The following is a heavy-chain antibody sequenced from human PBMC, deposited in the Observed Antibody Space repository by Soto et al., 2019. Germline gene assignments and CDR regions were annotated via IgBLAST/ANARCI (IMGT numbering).Heavy chain of an antibody. CDR2: MNPTSGDT. Sequence: QVQLVQSGAEVKKPGASVKVSCKAFGYTFSSYDINWVRQATGQGLEWMGWMNPTSGDTGYAQKFQGRVTMTRNTSITTAYMELYSLRSEDTAVYYCAKVSRRGSAIDFDYWGQGTLVTVSP. CDR1: GYTFSSYD. D-gene: IGHD3-10*01. V-gene: IGHV1-8*01. CDR3: AKVSRRGSAIDFDY. J-gene: IGHJ4*02.